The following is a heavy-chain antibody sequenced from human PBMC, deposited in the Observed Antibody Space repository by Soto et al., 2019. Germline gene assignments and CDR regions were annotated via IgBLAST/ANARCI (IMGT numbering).Heavy chain of an antibody. D-gene: IGHD2-15*01. Sequence: VHLQQWGAGLLRPSETLSLTCTVSGESFGAYYWSWIRQSPGKGLEWIGEVYHGGDTKYNPSLKSRVTISEDPSKNQFSLRMTSMTAADTGVYYCARGFSNSVTPRFDSWGQGTLVTVSS. V-gene: IGHV4-34*01. CDR1: GESFGAYY. CDR2: VYHGGDT. CDR3: ARGFSNSVTPRFDS. J-gene: IGHJ4*02.